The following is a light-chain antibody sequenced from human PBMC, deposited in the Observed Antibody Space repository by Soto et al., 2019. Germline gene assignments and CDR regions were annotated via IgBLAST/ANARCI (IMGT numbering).Light chain of an antibody. J-gene: IGKJ5*01. CDR3: QQFNSYHIT. CDR2: DAS. V-gene: IGKV1-13*02. Sequence: AIQLTQSPSSLSASVGDRVTITCRASQGISSALAWYQQKPGKAPKLLIYDASSLESGVPSRFSGSGSGTDFTFTISSLQPEDFATYYCQQFNSYHITFGQGTRLEIK. CDR1: QGISSA.